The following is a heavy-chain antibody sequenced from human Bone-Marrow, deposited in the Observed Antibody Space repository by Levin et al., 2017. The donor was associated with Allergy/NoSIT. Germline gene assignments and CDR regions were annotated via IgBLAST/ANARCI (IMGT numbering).Heavy chain of an antibody. CDR2: ISSSAIII. Sequence: AGGSLRLSCAASGFTFRSYSINWVRQAPGKGLEWLSYISSSAIIIHYADSVKGRFTISRDNAKNSLYLQMNSLRAEDTAVYYCARQPEYSNSNYYYYGLDVWGQGTTVTVSS. D-gene: IGHD6-6*01. V-gene: IGHV3-48*01. J-gene: IGHJ6*02. CDR3: ARQPEYSNSNYYYYGLDV. CDR1: GFTFRSYS.